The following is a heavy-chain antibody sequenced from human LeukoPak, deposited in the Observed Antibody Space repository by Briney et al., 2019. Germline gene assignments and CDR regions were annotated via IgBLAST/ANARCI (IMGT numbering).Heavy chain of an antibody. CDR1: GGSISSGDYY. J-gene: IGHJ4*02. V-gene: IGHV4-30-4*08. D-gene: IGHD3-22*01. CDR2: IYYSGST. CDR3: ARRPYYFDTSGYSNYFDF. Sequence: SQTLSLTCTVSGGSISSGDYYWSWIRQPPGKGLEWIGSIYYSGSTYYNPSLKSRLTISVDTSKNQFSLKLSSVTAADTAVYYCARRPYYFDTSGYSNYFDFWGQGTLVTVSS.